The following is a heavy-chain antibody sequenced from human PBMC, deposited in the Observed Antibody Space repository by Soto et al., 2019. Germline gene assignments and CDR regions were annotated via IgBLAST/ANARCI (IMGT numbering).Heavy chain of an antibody. D-gene: IGHD6-19*01. CDR1: GFTFSSYA. J-gene: IGHJ4*02. CDR3: ARESVAGTYIDY. V-gene: IGHV3-30-3*01. CDR2: ISYDGSNK. Sequence: GGSLRLSCAASGFTFSSYAMHWVRQAPGKGLEWVAVISYDGSNKYYADSVKGRFTISRDNSKNTLYLQMNSLRAEDTAVYYCARESVAGTYIDYWGQGTLVTVSS.